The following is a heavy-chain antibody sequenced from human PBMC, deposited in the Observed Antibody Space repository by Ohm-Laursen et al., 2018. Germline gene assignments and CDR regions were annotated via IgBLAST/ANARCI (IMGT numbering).Heavy chain of an antibody. J-gene: IGHJ4*02. CDR2: INHSGST. Sequence: SDTLSLTCSVSGGSISSYYWSWIRQPPGKGLEWIGKINHSGSTNYNPSLKSRVTMSVDTSKNQFSLKLSSVTAADTAVYYCANLNCSSTSCYDYWGQGTLVTVSS. D-gene: IGHD2-2*01. CDR3: ANLNCSSTSCYDY. V-gene: IGHV4-34*01. CDR1: GGSISSYY.